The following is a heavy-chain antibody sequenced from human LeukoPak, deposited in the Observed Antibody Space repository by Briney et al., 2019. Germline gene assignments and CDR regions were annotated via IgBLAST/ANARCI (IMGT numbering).Heavy chain of an antibody. V-gene: IGHV5-51*01. CDR2: IYPGDSDT. CDR3: ARRFFGSWDAFDI. J-gene: IGHJ3*02. CDR1: GYKFTDYW. D-gene: IGHD3-3*01. Sequence: GESLKISCVASGYKFTDYWIGWVRQMPGKGLEWMVMIYPGDSDTRYSPSFQGQVTISADNSINTAYLQWSSLKASDTAMYYCARRFFGSWDAFDIWGQGTMVTVSS.